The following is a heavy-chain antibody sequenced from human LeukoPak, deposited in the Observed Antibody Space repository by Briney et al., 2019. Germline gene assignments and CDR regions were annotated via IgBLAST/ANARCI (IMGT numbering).Heavy chain of an antibody. Sequence: AEPLSHPCIVSGGSLHSYYWSWIRQPPGKGLEWIGHIKYSGGTKYNPSLKSRVTISVDTPKNQFSLKLSSVTAADTAVYYCARYYYDSSGYSHGMDVWGQGTTVTVSS. CDR2: IKYSGGT. D-gene: IGHD3-22*01. V-gene: IGHV4-59*08. CDR1: GGSLHSYY. CDR3: ARYYYDSSGYSHGMDV. J-gene: IGHJ6*02.